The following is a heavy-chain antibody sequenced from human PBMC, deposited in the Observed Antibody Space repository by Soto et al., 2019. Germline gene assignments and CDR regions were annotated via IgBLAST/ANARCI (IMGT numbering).Heavy chain of an antibody. J-gene: IGHJ3*02. CDR2: IWYDGSNK. V-gene: IGHV3-33*01. CDR1: GFTFSSYG. Sequence: GGSLRLSCAASGFTFSSYGMHWVRQAPGKGLEWVAVIWYDGSNKYYADNVKGRFTNSRDNSKNTLNLQMNSLRAEDSAVYYCAREYCSGGSCHDAFDIWGQGTMVTVSS. D-gene: IGHD2-15*01. CDR3: AREYCSGGSCHDAFDI.